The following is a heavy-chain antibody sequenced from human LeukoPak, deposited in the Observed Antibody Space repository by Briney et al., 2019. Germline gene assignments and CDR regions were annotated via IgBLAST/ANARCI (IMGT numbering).Heavy chain of an antibody. CDR3: ARVGYYDSSGYYPLDAFDI. J-gene: IGHJ3*02. CDR1: GYTFTGYY. D-gene: IGHD3-22*01. CDR2: INPNSGGT. V-gene: IGHV1-2*02. Sequence: ASVKVSCKASGYTFTGYYMHWVRQAPGQGLEWMGWINPNSGGTNYARKFQGRVTMTRDTSISTAYMELSRLRSDDTAVYYCARVGYYDSSGYYPLDAFDIWGQGTMVTVSS.